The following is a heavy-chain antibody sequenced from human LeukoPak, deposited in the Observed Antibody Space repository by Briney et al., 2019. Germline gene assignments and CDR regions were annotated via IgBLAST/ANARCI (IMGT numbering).Heavy chain of an antibody. D-gene: IGHD5-24*01. V-gene: IGHV3-9*01. CDR3: ARDVATISNWFDP. J-gene: IGHJ5*02. CDR2: INWNGGSI. CDR1: GFTFDDYA. Sequence: GRSLRLSCAASGFTFDDYAMHWVRQAPGKGLEWVSGINWNGGSIGFADSVKGRFTISRDNAKNSLYLQMNSLRAEDTAVYYCARDVATISNWFDPWGQGTLVTVSS.